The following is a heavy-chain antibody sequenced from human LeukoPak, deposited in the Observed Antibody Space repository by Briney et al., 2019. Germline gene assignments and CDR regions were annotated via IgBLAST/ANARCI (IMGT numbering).Heavy chain of an antibody. CDR1: GYTFTSYY. Sequence: GASVKVSCKASGYTFTSYYMHWVRQAPGQGLEWMGIINPSGGSTSYAQKFQGRVTMTRDTSTSTVCMELSSLKSEDTAVYYCARGVPAAIRYFQHWGQGTLVTVSS. J-gene: IGHJ1*01. D-gene: IGHD2-2*01. CDR2: INPSGGST. CDR3: ARGVPAAIRYFQH. V-gene: IGHV1-46*03.